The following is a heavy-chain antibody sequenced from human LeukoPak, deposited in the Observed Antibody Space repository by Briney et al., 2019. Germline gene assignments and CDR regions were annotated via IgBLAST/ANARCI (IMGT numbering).Heavy chain of an antibody. CDR2: IYYSGST. CDR1: GGSISSYY. V-gene: IGHV4-59*08. D-gene: IGHD2-15*01. J-gene: IGHJ5*02. CDR3: ARLGGCTGGSCYSTGDWFDP. Sequence: SETLSLTCTVSGGSISSYYWSWIRQPPGKGLEWIGYIYYSGSTNYNPSLKSRVTISVDTSKNQFSLKLSSVTAADTAVYYCARLGGCTGGSCYSTGDWFDPWGRGTLVSVSS.